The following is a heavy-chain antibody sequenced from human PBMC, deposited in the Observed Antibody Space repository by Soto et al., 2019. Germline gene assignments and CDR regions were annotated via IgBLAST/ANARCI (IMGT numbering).Heavy chain of an antibody. D-gene: IGHD6-13*01. V-gene: IGHV3-21*01. Sequence: GGSLRLSCAASGFTFSSYSVNWVRQAPGKGLEWVSSISSSSSYIYYADSVKGRFTISRDNAKNSLYLQMNSLRAEDTAVYYCARVSIAAGSYYYYGMDVWRQGTTVTVSS. CDR2: ISSSSSYI. J-gene: IGHJ6*02. CDR3: ARVSIAAGSYYYYGMDV. CDR1: GFTFSSYS.